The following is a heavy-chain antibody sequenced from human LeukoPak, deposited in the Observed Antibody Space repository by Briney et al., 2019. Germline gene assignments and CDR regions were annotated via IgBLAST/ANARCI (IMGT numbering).Heavy chain of an antibody. CDR2: ISSSSSYI. J-gene: IGHJ6*03. CDR3: ARVLRYCSGGNCYSGGLGYMDV. V-gene: IGHV3-21*04. Sequence: GGSLRLSCEGSGFSFSSYSMNWVRQAPGKGLEWVSSISSSSSYIYYADSVKGRFTISRDNAKNSLFLQMNSLRAEDTAVYYCARVLRYCSGGNCYSGGLGYMDVWGKGTTVTISS. CDR1: GFSFSSYS. D-gene: IGHD2-15*01.